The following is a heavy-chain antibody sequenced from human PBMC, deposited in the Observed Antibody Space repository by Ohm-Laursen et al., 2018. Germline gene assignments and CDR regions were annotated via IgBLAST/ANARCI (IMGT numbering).Heavy chain of an antibody. CDR1: GYTFTGYY. J-gene: IGHJ6*02. V-gene: IGHV1-46*04. CDR2: INSSSGST. Sequence: GSSVKVSCKASGYTFTGYYMHWVRQAPGQGLEWMGIINSSSGSTRYAQKLQGRVTMTRDTSTSTVYMELSSLRSEDTAVYYCARGQQQWLVQDYYGMDVWGQGTTVTVSS. D-gene: IGHD6-19*01. CDR3: ARGQQQWLVQDYYGMDV.